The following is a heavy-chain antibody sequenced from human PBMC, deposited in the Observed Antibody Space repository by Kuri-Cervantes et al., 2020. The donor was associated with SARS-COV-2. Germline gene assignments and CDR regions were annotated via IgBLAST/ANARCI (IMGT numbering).Heavy chain of an antibody. D-gene: IGHD2-2*01. J-gene: IGHJ4*02. CDR3: ARERGGYCSTTNCYALDY. V-gene: IGHV3-20*04. Sequence: GGSLRLSCAASGFTFSSYGMSWVRQAPGKGLEWVAGINWKGGSTAYADSVKGRFTISRDNAKNSLFLQMDSLKAEDTAFYYCARERGGYCSTTNCYALDYWGQGTLVTVSS. CDR2: INWKGGST. CDR1: GFTFSSYG.